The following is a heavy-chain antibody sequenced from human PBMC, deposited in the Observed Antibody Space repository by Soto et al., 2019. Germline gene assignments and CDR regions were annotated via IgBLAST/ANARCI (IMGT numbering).Heavy chain of an antibody. CDR1: GSTFSDYY. CDR2: ISPSGNTV. D-gene: IGHD6-19*01. V-gene: IGHV3-11*01. Sequence: PGGSLRLSCAASGSTFSDYYMNWIRQIPGKGLEWVSYISPSGNTVNYSDSVKGRFTMSRDNAKNSLYLQLNSLRTEDTAIYYCAGGPSSRGWYEVYYFDFWGPGALVTVSS. CDR3: AGGPSSRGWYEVYYFDF. J-gene: IGHJ4*02.